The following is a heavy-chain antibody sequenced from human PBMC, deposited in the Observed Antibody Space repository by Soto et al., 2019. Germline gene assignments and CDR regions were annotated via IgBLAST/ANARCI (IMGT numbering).Heavy chain of an antibody. D-gene: IGHD3-3*01. Sequence: GESLKISCAASGFTFSNAWMNWVRQAPGKGLEWVGRIKSKTDGGTTNYAAPVKGRFTISREDSKNTRYLQMNSLKTEDTAVYYCTTGVTIFGPPYYYYYYGMDVGGQGTRVTVSS. CDR2: IKSKTDGGTT. J-gene: IGHJ6*02. V-gene: IGHV3-15*07. CDR1: GFTFSNAW. CDR3: TTGVTIFGPPYYYYYYGMDV.